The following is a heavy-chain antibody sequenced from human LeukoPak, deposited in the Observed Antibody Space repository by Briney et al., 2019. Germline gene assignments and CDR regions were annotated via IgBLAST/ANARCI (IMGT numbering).Heavy chain of an antibody. CDR1: GYTFTGYY. J-gene: IGHJ5*02. CDR2: INPNSGGT. Sequence: GASVKVSCKASGYTFTGYYMHWVRQAPGQGLEWMGWINPNSGGTNSQKFRGRVTMTRDTSISTAYMEVSRLRSDDTAVYYCATDYYGSEWRFDPWGQGTLVTVSS. D-gene: IGHD3-10*01. V-gene: IGHV1-2*02. CDR3: ATDYYGSEWRFDP.